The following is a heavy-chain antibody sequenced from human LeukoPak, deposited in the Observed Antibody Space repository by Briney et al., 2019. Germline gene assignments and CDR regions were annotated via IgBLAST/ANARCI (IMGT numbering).Heavy chain of an antibody. CDR1: GGSIPSYY. CDR2: IYYSGTT. Sequence: SETLSLTCTVSGGSIPSYYWSWIRQPPGKGLEWIGYIYYSGTTNYNPSLKSRVTISVDTSKNQFSLKLSSVTAADTAVYYCARWGYSSGWYYFDHWGQGTLVTVSS. V-gene: IGHV4-59*01. J-gene: IGHJ4*02. D-gene: IGHD6-19*01. CDR3: ARWGYSSGWYYFDH.